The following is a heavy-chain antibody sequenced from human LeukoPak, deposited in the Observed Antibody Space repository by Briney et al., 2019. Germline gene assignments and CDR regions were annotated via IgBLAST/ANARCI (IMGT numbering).Heavy chain of an antibody. V-gene: IGHV3-11*04. CDR2: ISSSGNTI. D-gene: IGHD4-17*01. CDR1: GFTFSDYC. CDR3: ARGEYDDYARVDY. J-gene: IGHJ4*02. Sequence: PGGSLRLSCAASGFTFSDYCMSWIRQAPGKGLEWVSYISSSGNTIYYADSVKGRFTISRDNAKNSLYLQMNSLRAEDTAVYYCARGEYDDYARVDYWGQGTLVTVSS.